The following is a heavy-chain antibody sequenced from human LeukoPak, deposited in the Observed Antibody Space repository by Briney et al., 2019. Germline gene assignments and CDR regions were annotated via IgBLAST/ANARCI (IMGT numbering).Heavy chain of an antibody. V-gene: IGHV4-61*02. D-gene: IGHD4-17*01. J-gene: IGHJ4*02. CDR1: GGSISSSSYY. CDR2: IYTSGST. Sequence: KSSETLSLTCTVSGGSISSSSYYWSWIRQPAGKGLEWIGRIYTSGSTNYNPSLKSRVTISVDTSKNQFSLKLSSVTAADTAVYYCARDHDYGDYYEYWGQGTLVTVSS. CDR3: ARDHDYGDYYEY.